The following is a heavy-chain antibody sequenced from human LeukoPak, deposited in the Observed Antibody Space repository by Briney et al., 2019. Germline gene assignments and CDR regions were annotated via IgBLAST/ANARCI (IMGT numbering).Heavy chain of an antibody. Sequence: GGSLRLSCAASGFTFSSYAMSWVRQAPGKGLEWVSVISGSGDTTNYADSVKGRFTISRDNSKNTLYLQMSSLRAEDTAVYYCAKDRYSIWYLTIDHCGQGTLVTVSS. V-gene: IGHV3-23*01. CDR3: AKDRYSIWYLTIDH. J-gene: IGHJ4*01. CDR1: GFTFSSYA. D-gene: IGHD6-13*01. CDR2: ISGSGDTT.